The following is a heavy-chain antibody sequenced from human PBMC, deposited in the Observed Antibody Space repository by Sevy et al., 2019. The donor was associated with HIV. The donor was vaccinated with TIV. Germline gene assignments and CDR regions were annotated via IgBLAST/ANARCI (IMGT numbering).Heavy chain of an antibody. J-gene: IGHJ3*01. CDR1: GFTFGDYY. CDR2: ISSRSSFT. V-gene: IGHV3-11*06. CDR3: ARGAYDL. Sequence: GGSLRLSCVGSGFTFGDYYISWIRQAPGKGLECVAYISSRSSFTNYTDSVRGRFTISRDNAKNEVFLQMNSLRAEDTGVYYCARGAYDLWGQGTMVTVSS.